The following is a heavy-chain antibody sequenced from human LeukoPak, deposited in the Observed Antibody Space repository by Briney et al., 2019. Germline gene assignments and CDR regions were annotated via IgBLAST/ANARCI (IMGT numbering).Heavy chain of an antibody. CDR2: ISWNSGSI. CDR1: GFTFSSYS. D-gene: IGHD2-21*01. J-gene: IGHJ6*02. V-gene: IGHV3-48*01. Sequence: GGSLRLSCAASGFTFSSYSMNWVRQAPGKGLEWVSGISWNSGSIGYADSVKGRFTISRDNSKNTLYLQMNSLRAEDTAVYYCAKAPEGYCGGDCYGMDVWGQGTTVTVSS. CDR3: AKAPEGYCGGDCYGMDV.